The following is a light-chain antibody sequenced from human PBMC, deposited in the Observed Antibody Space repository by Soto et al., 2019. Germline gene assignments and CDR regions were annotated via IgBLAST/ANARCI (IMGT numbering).Light chain of an antibody. Sequence: EIPLTQSPSSLAASVGDRLTLTCRASRNVSIYLNWYQHKPGKGPTLLIHATSNLQIGVPSRFSGSGSGTEFTLTISRLEPEDFGTYYCQQSYKMPSFGQGTRLVIK. CDR1: RNVSIY. J-gene: IGKJ5*01. CDR3: QQSYKMPS. CDR2: ATS. V-gene: IGKV1-39*01.